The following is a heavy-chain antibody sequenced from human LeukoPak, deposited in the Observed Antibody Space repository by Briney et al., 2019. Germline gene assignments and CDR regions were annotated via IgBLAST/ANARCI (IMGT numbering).Heavy chain of an antibody. Sequence: ASVKISCKPSGGTFSSYTMSWVRQAPGQGLEWMGGIIPVHGKPVYAQRFPDRLTVTADESTETAYMELRGLKQEDTAMYYCARDGGYTAHFFYYMGVWGPGTPVTVSS. J-gene: IGHJ6*03. CDR3: ARDGGYTAHFFYYMGV. CDR1: GGTFSSYT. V-gene: IGHV1-69*10. D-gene: IGHD5-12*01. CDR2: IIPVHGKP.